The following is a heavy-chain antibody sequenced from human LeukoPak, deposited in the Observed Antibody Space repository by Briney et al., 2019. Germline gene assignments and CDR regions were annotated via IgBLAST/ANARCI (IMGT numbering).Heavy chain of an antibody. V-gene: IGHV5-51*01. CDR2: IDPGNSDT. J-gene: IGHJ4*02. CDR3: ARHIAATGPDY. Sequence: GESLKISCKGSGYSFTSNWIGWVRQMPGKGLEWMGIIDPGNSDTRYRPSFQGQVTISADKSISTAYLQWSSLEASDTAMYYCARHIAATGPDYWGQGTLVTVSS. CDR1: GYSFTSNW. D-gene: IGHD5-12*01.